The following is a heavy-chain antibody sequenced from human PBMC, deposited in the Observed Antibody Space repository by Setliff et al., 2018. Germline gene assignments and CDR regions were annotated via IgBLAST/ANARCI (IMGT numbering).Heavy chain of an antibody. V-gene: IGHV3-11*04. CDR2: ISSSGSTI. CDR3: AREDRSGYGYYYGMDV. Sequence: RLSCAASGFTFSDYYMSWIRQAPGKGLEWVSYISSSGSTIYYADSVKGRFTISRDNAKNSLYLQMSSLRAEDTAVYYCAREDRSGYGYYYGMDVWGQGTTVTVSS. D-gene: IGHD3-22*01. J-gene: IGHJ6*02. CDR1: GFTFSDYY.